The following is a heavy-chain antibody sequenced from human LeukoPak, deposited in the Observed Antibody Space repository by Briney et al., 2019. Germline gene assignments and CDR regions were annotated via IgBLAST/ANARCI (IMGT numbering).Heavy chain of an antibody. CDR2: ISLTNGNT. V-gene: IGHV1-18*01. Sequence: ASVKVSCKGSGYTFSNYGITWVRQALGQGLEWMGWISLTNGNTNYAQKIQGRVTMTTDTFTNTAYMELRSLKFDDTAVYYCARVWHGMDAWGQGTTVTVSS. J-gene: IGHJ6*02. CDR1: GYTFSNYG. CDR3: ARVWHGMDA.